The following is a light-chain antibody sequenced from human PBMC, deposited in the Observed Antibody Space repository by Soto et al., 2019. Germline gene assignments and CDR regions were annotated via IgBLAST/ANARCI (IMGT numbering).Light chain of an antibody. CDR2: DAS. Sequence: EIVITPSPGPLSLSPXXXXPLXXGXSQSVNNYLAWFQXXPGQAXXLXXYDASNRATGIPSRFSGSGSGTDFTLTIASLETEDFALYVCQERSNWPRGTFGGGTRLEIK. CDR1: QSVNNY. V-gene: IGKV3-11*01. J-gene: IGKJ5*01. CDR3: QERSNWPRGT.